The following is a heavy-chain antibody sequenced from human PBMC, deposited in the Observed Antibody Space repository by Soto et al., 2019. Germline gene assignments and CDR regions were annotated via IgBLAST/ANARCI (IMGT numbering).Heavy chain of an antibody. D-gene: IGHD6-13*01. CDR1: GGTFSSYA. J-gene: IGHJ6*02. CDR2: IIPIFGTV. Sequence: QVQLVQSGAEVKKPGSSVKVSCKASGGTFSSYAISWVRQAPGQGLEWMGGIIPIFGTVNYAQKFQGRVTITADESTSTAYMELSSLRSEDTAVYFCVTNIPARSTYYYGMDVWGQGTTVTVSS. V-gene: IGHV1-69*12. CDR3: VTNIPARSTYYYGMDV.